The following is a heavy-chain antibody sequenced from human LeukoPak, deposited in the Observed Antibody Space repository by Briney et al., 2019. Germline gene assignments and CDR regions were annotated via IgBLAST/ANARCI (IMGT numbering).Heavy chain of an antibody. J-gene: IGHJ4*02. Sequence: GGSLRLSCVASGFIFSSYSMNWVRQAPGKGLEWVSYISSSSGTIYYADSVKGRFTISRDNAKNSLSLQMNSLRAEDTAVYYCAREEDSSGSFDYWGQGTLVTVSS. D-gene: IGHD3-22*01. CDR3: AREEDSSGSFDY. V-gene: IGHV3-48*01. CDR2: ISSSSGTI. CDR1: GFIFSSYS.